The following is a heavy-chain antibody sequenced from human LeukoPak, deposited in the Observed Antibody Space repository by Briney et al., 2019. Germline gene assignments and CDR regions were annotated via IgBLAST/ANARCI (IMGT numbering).Heavy chain of an antibody. CDR1: GYTFIGYY. CDR3: ATVRDIVVGGGPYYFDY. Sequence: GVSVKVSCKASGYTFIGYYLHWVRQAPGQGLEWMGWINPHNGDTNCAEKFQGRVTMTRDTSITTAYMELSRLKSDDTAVYYCATVRDIVVGGGPYYFDYWGQGTLVTVPS. CDR2: INPHNGDT. V-gene: IGHV1-2*02. J-gene: IGHJ4*02. D-gene: IGHD2-15*01.